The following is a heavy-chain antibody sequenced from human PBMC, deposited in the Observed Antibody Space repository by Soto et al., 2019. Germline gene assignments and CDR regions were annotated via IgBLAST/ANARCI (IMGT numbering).Heavy chain of an antibody. CDR3: ATTSYELYCSGGSCYSGGYYYYGMDV. V-gene: IGHV3-11*01. CDR1: GFTFSDYY. CDR2: ISSSGSTI. J-gene: IGHJ6*02. Sequence: LRLSCAASGFTFSDYYMSWIRQAPGKGLEWVSYISSSGSTIYYADSVKGRFTISRDNAKNSLYLQMNSLRAEDTAVYYCATTSYELYCSGGSCYSGGYYYYGMDVWGQGTTVTVSS. D-gene: IGHD2-15*01.